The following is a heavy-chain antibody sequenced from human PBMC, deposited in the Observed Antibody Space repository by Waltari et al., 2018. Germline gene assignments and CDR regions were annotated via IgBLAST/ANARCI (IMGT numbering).Heavy chain of an antibody. CDR2: IYDSGST. J-gene: IGHJ4*02. V-gene: IGHV4-59*08. CDR3: ARRNYDESGGYYFDY. CDR1: GGSITAYY. D-gene: IGHD3-22*01. Sequence: QVLLQESGPGLVKPSETLSLTCTVPGGSITAYYWSWIRQSPGRGLEWIGYIYDSGSTKYNSSLESRVTISADTFKNQFSLNLRSVTAADTAVYYCARRNYDESGGYYFDYWGQGILVTVSS.